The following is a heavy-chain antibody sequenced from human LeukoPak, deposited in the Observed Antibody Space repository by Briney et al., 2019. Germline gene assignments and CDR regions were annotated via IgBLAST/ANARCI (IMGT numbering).Heavy chain of an antibody. CDR3: ARVVPAAMRAFDI. J-gene: IGHJ3*02. CDR1: GYTFTSYD. D-gene: IGHD2-2*01. V-gene: IGHV1-8*01. CDR2: MNPNSGNT. Sequence: GASVKVPCKASGYTFTSYDINWVRQATGQGLEWMGWMNPNSGNTGYAQKFQGRVTMTRNTSISTAYMELSSLRSEDTAVYYCARVVPAAMRAFDIWGQGTMVTVSS.